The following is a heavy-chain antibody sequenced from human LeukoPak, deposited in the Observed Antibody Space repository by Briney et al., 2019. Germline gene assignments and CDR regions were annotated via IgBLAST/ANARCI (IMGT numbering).Heavy chain of an antibody. CDR2: ISAYNGNT. D-gene: IGHD3-9*01. J-gene: IGHJ5*02. V-gene: IGHV1-18*01. CDR3: ARGGYDILTGYYNWFDP. CDR1: GYTFTSYG. Sequence: ASVKVSCKASGYTFTSYGISWVRQAPGQGLEWMGWISAYNGNTNYAQKLQGRVTMTTDTSTSTAYMELRSLRPDDTAVYYCARGGYDILTGYYNWFDPWGQGTLVTVSS.